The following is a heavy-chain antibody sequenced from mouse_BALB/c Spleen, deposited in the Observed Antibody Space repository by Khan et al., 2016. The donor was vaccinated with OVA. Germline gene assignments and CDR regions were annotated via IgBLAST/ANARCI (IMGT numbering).Heavy chain of an antibody. CDR3: VRSLYYYGSAYEGFAY. V-gene: IGHV1S136*01. J-gene: IGHJ3*01. CDR2: ISPNNDGS. Sequence: VLLKESGPELVKPGASVKMSCKASGYTFTSYVMHWVTQKPGQGLEWIGYISPNNDGSKYNEKFRSKATLTSDKSSSTAYMELSSLTSEDSAVYYCVRSLYYYGSAYEGFAYWGQGTLVTVSA. CDR1: GYTFTSYV. D-gene: IGHD1-1*01.